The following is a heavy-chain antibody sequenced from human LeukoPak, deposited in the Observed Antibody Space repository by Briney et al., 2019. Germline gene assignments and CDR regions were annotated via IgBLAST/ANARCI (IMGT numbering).Heavy chain of an antibody. Sequence: SETLSLTCTVSGGSISSYYWSWIRQPAGKGLEWIGRIYTSGSTNYNPSLKSRVTMSVDTSKNQFSLKLSSATAADTAVYYCARDGVTTRGLSYYYYYMDVWGKGTTVTVS. J-gene: IGHJ6*03. D-gene: IGHD4-11*01. CDR1: GGSISSYY. CDR3: ARDGVTTRGLSYYYYYMDV. CDR2: IYTSGST. V-gene: IGHV4-4*07.